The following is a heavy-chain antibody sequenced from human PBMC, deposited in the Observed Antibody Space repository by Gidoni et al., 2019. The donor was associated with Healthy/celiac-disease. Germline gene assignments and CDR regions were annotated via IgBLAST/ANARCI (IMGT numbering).Heavy chain of an antibody. V-gene: IGHV3-33*08. CDR2: IWYDGSNK. CDR1: GFTFSSYG. J-gene: IGHJ4*02. D-gene: IGHD5-12*01. CDR3: ARDRPAYSGYDLSCYFDY. Sequence: QVQLVEAGGGVVQPGRSLRLSCAASGFTFSSYGMHWVRQAPGKGLEWVAVIWYDGSNKYYADSVKGRFTISRDNSKNTLYLQMNSMRAEDTAVYYCARDRPAYSGYDLSCYFDYWGQGTLVTVSS.